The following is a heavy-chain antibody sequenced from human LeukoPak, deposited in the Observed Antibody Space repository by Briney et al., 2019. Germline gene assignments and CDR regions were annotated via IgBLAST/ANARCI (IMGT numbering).Heavy chain of an antibody. CDR2: IYPGDSAT. J-gene: IGHJ4*02. D-gene: IGHD2-15*01. Sequence: GESLKISCKGSGYSFTSYWIAWVRQMPGKGLEWMGIIYPGDSATRYSPSFQGQVTISADKSISTAYLQWCSLKASDTAIYYCARSCSSGACYYFDYWGQGTLVTVSS. CDR3: ARSCSSGACYYFDY. V-gene: IGHV5-51*01. CDR1: GYSFTSYW.